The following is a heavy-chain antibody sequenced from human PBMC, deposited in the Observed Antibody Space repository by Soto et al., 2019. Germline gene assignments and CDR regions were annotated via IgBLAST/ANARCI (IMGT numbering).Heavy chain of an antibody. CDR3: ARGAGIVVVVAATLAFDI. Sequence: ASVKVSCKASGYTFTGYYMHWVRQAPGQGLEWMGWINPNSGGTNYAQKFQGWVTMTRDTSISTAYMELSRLRSDDTAVYYCARGAGIVVVVAATLAFDIWGQGTMVTVSS. V-gene: IGHV1-2*04. D-gene: IGHD2-15*01. CDR2: INPNSGGT. CDR1: GYTFTGYY. J-gene: IGHJ3*02.